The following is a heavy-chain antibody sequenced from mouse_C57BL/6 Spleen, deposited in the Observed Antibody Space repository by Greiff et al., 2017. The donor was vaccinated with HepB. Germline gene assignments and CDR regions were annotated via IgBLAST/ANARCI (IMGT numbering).Heavy chain of an antibody. J-gene: IGHJ2*01. V-gene: IGHV1-18*01. D-gene: IGHD1-1*02. Sequence: EVQLQESGPELVKPGASVKMPCKASGYTFIDYNLDWVKQSHGKSLEWIGDINPNIGGTIYNQKFKGKATLTVDMSSSTAYMELRSLTSEDTAVYYCARKEGGYYFDYWGQGTTLTVSS. CDR1: GYTFIDYN. CDR2: INPNIGGT. CDR3: ARKEGGYYFDY.